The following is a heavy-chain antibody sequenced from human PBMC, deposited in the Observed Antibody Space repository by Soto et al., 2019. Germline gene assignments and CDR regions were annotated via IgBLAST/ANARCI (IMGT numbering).Heavy chain of an antibody. J-gene: IGHJ4*02. V-gene: IGHV3-23*01. Sequence: EVQLLESGGGLVQPGGSPRLSCAASGFTFSTFVMSWVRQAPGKGLEWVSGFSGSSGSTYYADSVKGRFTISRDNSKNTLYLQMNSLRAEDTAVYYCVKEGTVTTAGPRFWGQGTLVTVSS. D-gene: IGHD4-17*01. CDR3: VKEGTVTTAGPRF. CDR2: FSGSSGST. CDR1: GFTFSTFV.